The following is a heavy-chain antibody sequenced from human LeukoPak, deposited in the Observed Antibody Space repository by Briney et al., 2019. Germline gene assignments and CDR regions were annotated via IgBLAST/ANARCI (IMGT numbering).Heavy chain of an antibody. J-gene: IGHJ4*02. CDR2: IYPGDSDT. CDR1: GYSFTSYW. Sequence: GESLKISCKGSGYSFTSYWIGWVRQMPGKGLEWMGIIYPGDSDTRYSPSFQGQVTISADKSISTAYLQWSSLKTEDTAVYYCTTDRKWCTYNWGQGTLVTVSS. D-gene: IGHD2-8*02. V-gene: IGHV5-51*01. CDR3: TTDRKWCTYN.